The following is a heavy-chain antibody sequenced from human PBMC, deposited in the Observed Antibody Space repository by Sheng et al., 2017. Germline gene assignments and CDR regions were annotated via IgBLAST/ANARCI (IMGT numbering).Heavy chain of an antibody. Sequence: QLVQSGAEVKKPGASVKVSCKASGYTFTNYAISWVRQAPGQGLEWMGWISTYNGNTNYAQKVRGRVTMTTDTSTTTASLELWSLRSDDTAVYYCARMYGSGSYYNDYYYGMDVWGQGTTVIVSS. CDR1: GYTFTNYA. J-gene: IGHJ6*02. CDR3: ARMYGSGSYYNDYYYGMDV. D-gene: IGHD3-10*01. V-gene: IGHV1-18*01. CDR2: ISTYNGNT.